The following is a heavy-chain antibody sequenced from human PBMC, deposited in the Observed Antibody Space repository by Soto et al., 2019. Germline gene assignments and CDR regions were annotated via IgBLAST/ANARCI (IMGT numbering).Heavy chain of an antibody. V-gene: IGHV5-10-1*01. CDR2: IDPSDSQT. J-gene: IGHJ4*02. CDR1: GYSFAGYW. CDR3: ARQIYDSDTGPNFQYYFDS. Sequence: GESLKISCKGSGYSFAGYWITWVRQKPGKGLEWMGRIDPSDSQTYYSPSFRGHVTISVTKSITTVSLQWSSLRASDTAMYYCARQIYDSDTGPNFQYYFDSWGQGTPVTVSS. D-gene: IGHD3-22*01.